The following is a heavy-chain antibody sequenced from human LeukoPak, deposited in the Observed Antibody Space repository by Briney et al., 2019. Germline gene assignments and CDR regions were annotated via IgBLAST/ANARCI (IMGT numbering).Heavy chain of an antibody. D-gene: IGHD5-18*01. CDR3: AKGGYSFGYSDY. CDR2: ISSSAGST. CDR1: GFTFSTYA. V-gene: IGHV3-23*01. Sequence: GGSLRLSCAASGFTFSTYAMSWVRQAPGKGLEWVSDISSSAGSTYYADSVKGRFTISRDNSKNTLYLLMNSLRAEDSAVYYCAKGGYSFGYSDYWGQGTLVTVSS. J-gene: IGHJ4*02.